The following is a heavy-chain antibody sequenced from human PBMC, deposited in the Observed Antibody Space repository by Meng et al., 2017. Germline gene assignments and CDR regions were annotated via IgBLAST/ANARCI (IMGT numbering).Heavy chain of an antibody. Sequence: GESLKISCKGSGYSFTSYWIGWVRQMPGKGLEWMGIIYPGDSDTRYSPSVQGQVTISADKSISTAYLQWSSLKASDTAMYYCARHRDGYNTKSHAFDIWGQGTRATVPS. V-gene: IGHV5-51*01. CDR1: GYSFTSYW. CDR3: ARHRDGYNTKSHAFDI. J-gene: IGHJ3*02. CDR2: IYPGDSDT. D-gene: IGHD5-24*01.